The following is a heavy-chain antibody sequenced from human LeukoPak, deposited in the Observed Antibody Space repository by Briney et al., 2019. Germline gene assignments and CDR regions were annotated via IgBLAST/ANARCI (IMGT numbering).Heavy chain of an antibody. Sequence: PGGSLRLSCAASGFTFSSYAMSWVRQAPGKGLEWVSAISGSGGSTYYADSVKGRFTISRDNAKNSLYLQMNSLRAEDTAVYYCARERDTAMVRSGAFDIWGQGTMVTVSS. CDR1: GFTFSSYA. D-gene: IGHD5-18*01. CDR3: ARERDTAMVRSGAFDI. CDR2: ISGSGGST. V-gene: IGHV3-23*01. J-gene: IGHJ3*02.